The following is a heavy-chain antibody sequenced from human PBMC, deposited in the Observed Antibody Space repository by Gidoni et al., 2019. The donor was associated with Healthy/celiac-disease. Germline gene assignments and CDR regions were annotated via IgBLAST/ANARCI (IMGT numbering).Heavy chain of an antibody. V-gene: IGHV4-39*01. CDR2: IYYSGST. CDR1: GGSISSSSYY. CDR3: ARQRPRDYYDSSGYYLNAGPDI. J-gene: IGHJ3*02. Sequence: QLQLQESGPGLVKPSETLSLTCTVSGGSISSSSYYWGWIRQPPGKGLEWIGSIYYSGSTYYNPSLKSRVTISVDTSKNQFSLKLSSVTAADTAVYYCARQRPRDYYDSSGYYLNAGPDIWGQGTMVTVSS. D-gene: IGHD3-22*01.